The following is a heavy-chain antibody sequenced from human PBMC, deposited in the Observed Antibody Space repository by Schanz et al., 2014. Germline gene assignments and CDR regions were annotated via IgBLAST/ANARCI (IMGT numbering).Heavy chain of an antibody. CDR1: GFTFGSYG. V-gene: IGHV3-21*01. CDR2: ISSSGSYI. CDR3: ARDSRPNYDFLTAYYSIDY. J-gene: IGHJ4*02. Sequence: EEQLLQSGGGLVQPGGSLRLSCAASGFTFGSYGMNWVRQAPGKGLEWVSSISSSGSYIHYADSVKGRFTISRDNAKNTLYLQMNSLRAEDTAVYYCARDSRPNYDFLTAYYSIDYWGQGTLVTVSS. D-gene: IGHD3-9*01.